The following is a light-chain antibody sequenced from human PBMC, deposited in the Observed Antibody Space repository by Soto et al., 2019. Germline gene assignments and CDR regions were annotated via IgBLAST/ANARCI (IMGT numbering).Light chain of an antibody. CDR3: QAWHSSSLYV. CDR1: KLGDKY. J-gene: IGLJ1*01. Sequence: SYELTQPPSVSVSPGQTASIICSGDKLGDKYVSWYQQRPGQSPVLVIYQDIKRPSGIPERFSGSISGNTATLTISGTQTMDEADYYCQAWHSSSLYVFGAGTKLTVL. V-gene: IGLV3-1*01. CDR2: QDI.